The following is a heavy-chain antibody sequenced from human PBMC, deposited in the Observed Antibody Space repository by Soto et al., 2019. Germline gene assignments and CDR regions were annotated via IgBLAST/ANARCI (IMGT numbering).Heavy chain of an antibody. D-gene: IGHD3-3*01. J-gene: IGHJ6*02. CDR1: GGSISSGGYY. V-gene: IGHV4-31*03. CDR3: ARVDYDFWSGYPARGMDV. Sequence: SETLSLTCTVSGGSISSGGYYWSWIRQHPGKGLEWIGYIYYSGSTYYNPSLKSRVTISVDTSKNQFSLKLSSVTAADTAVYYCARVDYDFWSGYPARGMDVWGQGTTVTVSS. CDR2: IYYSGST.